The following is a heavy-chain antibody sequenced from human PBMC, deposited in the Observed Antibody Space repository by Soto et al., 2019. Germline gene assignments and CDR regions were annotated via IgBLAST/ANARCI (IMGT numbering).Heavy chain of an antibody. J-gene: IGHJ4*02. CDR1: GGSISSSSYY. Sequence: QLQLQESGPGLVKPSETLSLTCTVSGGSISSSSYYWGWIRQPPGKGLEWIGSIYYSGSTYYNPSLKSRVTISVDTSKNQFSLKLSSVTAADTAVYYCARHVLDPMVRGVIIAAYFDYWGQGTLVTVSS. D-gene: IGHD3-10*01. CDR3: ARHVLDPMVRGVIIAAYFDY. CDR2: IYYSGST. V-gene: IGHV4-39*01.